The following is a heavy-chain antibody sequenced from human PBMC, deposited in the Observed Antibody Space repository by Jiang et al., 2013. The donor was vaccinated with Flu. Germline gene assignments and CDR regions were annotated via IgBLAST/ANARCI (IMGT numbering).Heavy chain of an antibody. CDR1: GYAFASHG. D-gene: IGHD2-8*02. CDR2: ISLYNGNT. CDR3: ARVSGGAPVYYFDY. V-gene: IGHV1-18*01. Sequence: GYAFASHGINWVRQAPGQGLEWMGWISLYNGNTNYAQKFQDRVTMTTDTSTNTAYMELRSLSSDDTAVYYCARVSGGAPVYYFDYWGQGALVTVSS. J-gene: IGHJ4*02.